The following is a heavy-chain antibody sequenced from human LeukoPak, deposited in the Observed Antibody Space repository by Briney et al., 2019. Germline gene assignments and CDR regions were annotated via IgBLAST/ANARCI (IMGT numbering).Heavy chain of an antibody. J-gene: IGHJ4*02. CDR1: GYIFSDYY. Sequence: GASAKVSCTASGYIFSDYYIQWVRQAPAQGVEWMGWINPKSGGSHYAEKFQGRVTLTRDTSISTGYMELTRLRSDDTAVYFCAKDGEGFTSDYWGQGTLVSVSS. D-gene: IGHD4-17*01. V-gene: IGHV1-2*02. CDR2: INPKSGGS. CDR3: AKDGEGFTSDY.